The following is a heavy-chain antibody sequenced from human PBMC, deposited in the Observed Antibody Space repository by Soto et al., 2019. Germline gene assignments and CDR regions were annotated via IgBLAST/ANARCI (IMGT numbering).Heavy chain of an antibody. CDR1: GYTLTELS. V-gene: IGHV1-24*01. Sequence: ASVKVSCKVSGYTLTELSMHWVRQAPGRGLEWMGGFDPEDGETIYAQKFQGRVTMTEDTSTDTAYMELSSLRSEDTAVYYCATGPRSGWYFLLDYWGQGTLVTVSS. D-gene: IGHD6-19*01. CDR3: ATGPRSGWYFLLDY. J-gene: IGHJ4*02. CDR2: FDPEDGET.